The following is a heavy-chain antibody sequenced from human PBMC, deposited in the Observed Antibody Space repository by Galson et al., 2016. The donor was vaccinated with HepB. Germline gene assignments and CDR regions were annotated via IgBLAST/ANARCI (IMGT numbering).Heavy chain of an antibody. D-gene: IGHD1-1*01. CDR1: GFSFSSYA. J-gene: IGHJ4*02. CDR3: AKERLVRRIFVH. CDR2: ISYDGSKK. Sequence: SLRLSCAASGFSFSSYAMHWVRQAPGKGLEWVAVISYDGSKKNYADSVKGRFTISRDNSNNTPYLQMNGLRAEDTAVYYCAKERLVRRIFVHGGQGTLLTVSS. V-gene: IGHV3-30*18.